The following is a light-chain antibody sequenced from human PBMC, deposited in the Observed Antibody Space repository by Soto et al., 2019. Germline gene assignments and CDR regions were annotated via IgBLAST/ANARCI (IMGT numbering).Light chain of an antibody. CDR1: NIGIKS. J-gene: IGLJ1*01. CDR3: QVWDSSSHDV. V-gene: IGLV3-21*02. CDR2: DDS. Sequence: SYELTQPPSVSVAPGQTARITCGGDNIGIKSVHWYQQKPGQAPVLLVFDDSDRPSGIPARFSDSNSGNTAALTISRVEAGDEADYYCQVWDSSSHDVFGPGTKLTVL.